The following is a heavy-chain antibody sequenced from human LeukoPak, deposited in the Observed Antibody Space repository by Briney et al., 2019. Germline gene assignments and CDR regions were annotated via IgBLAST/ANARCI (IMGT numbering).Heavy chain of an antibody. D-gene: IGHD3-16*01. CDR3: AKDDDWGRYKH. J-gene: IGHJ1*01. Sequence: GGSLRLSCAASGFTFSSYAMSWVRQAPGKGLEWVSDINGSGGTTYYADSVKGRFTISRDNFKNTLSLQVNSLRAEDTAMYYCAKDDDWGRYKHWGQGTLVTVSS. CDR1: GFTFSSYA. CDR2: INGSGGTT. V-gene: IGHV3-23*01.